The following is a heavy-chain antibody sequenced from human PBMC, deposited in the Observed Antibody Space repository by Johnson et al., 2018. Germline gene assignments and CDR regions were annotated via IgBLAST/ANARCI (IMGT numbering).Heavy chain of an antibody. D-gene: IGHD2-15*01. Sequence: VQLLESGGGVVQXGRSLGLSCAASGFTFSSYAMHWVRQAPGKGLEWVAVLSYDGSNKYFADSVKVRFTISRDNSKNTLDLQMNRLRAEDTAVYYCARGRGYCSGGSCYRYFQHWGQGTLVTVSS. CDR3: ARGRGYCSGGSCYRYFQH. CDR2: LSYDGSNK. CDR1: GFTFSSYA. J-gene: IGHJ1*01. V-gene: IGHV3-30-3*01.